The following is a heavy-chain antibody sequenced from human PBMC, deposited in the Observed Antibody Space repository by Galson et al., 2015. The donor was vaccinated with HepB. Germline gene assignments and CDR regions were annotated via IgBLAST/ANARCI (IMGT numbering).Heavy chain of an antibody. CDR2: ISYDGSNK. V-gene: IGHV3-30*18. D-gene: IGHD6-19*01. CDR3: AKDREYSSGWGGYYYYGMDV. CDR1: GFTFSSYG. Sequence: SLRLSCAASGFTFSSYGMHWVRQAPGKGLEWVAVISYDGSNKYYADSVKGRFTISRDNSKNTLYLQMNSLRAEDTAVYYCAKDREYSSGWGGYYYYGMDVWGQGTTVTVSS. J-gene: IGHJ6*02.